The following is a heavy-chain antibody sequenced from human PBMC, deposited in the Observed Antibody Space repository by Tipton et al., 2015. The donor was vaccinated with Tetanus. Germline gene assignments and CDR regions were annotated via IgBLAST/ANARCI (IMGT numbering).Heavy chain of an antibody. V-gene: IGHV1-69*01. CDR1: GGTFSSYA. Sequence: QSGAEVKKPGSSVKVSCKASGGTFSSYAISWVRQAPGQGLEWMGGIIPIFGTANYAQKFQGRVTITADESTSTAYMELSSLRSEDTAVYYCAARGGNYDILTGYYPYFNYWGQGTLVTVSS. J-gene: IGHJ4*02. D-gene: IGHD3-9*01. CDR2: IIPIFGTA. CDR3: AARGGNYDILTGYYPYFNY.